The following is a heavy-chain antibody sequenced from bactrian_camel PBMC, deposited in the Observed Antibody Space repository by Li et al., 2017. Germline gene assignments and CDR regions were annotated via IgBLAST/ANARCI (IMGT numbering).Heavy chain of an antibody. CDR1: GFTFSSYA. CDR3: ARGPENLWEYGH. J-gene: IGHJ4*01. V-gene: IGHV3S40*01. Sequence: VQLVESGGGLVYTDGSLRLSCATSGFTFSSYAMSWVRQSPGKGLEWISAINNDGRNTYYADSVQGRFTISRDNAKNTLYLEMNSLKTEDTAVYFCARGPENLWEYGHWGQGTQVTVS. CDR2: INNDGRNT.